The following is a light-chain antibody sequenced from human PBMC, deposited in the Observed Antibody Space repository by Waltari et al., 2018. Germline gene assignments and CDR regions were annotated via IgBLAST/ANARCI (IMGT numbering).Light chain of an antibody. J-gene: IGKJ2*01. CDR3: QQYGSSPPYT. CDR2: DAS. CDR1: QSVSSSY. V-gene: IGKV3D-20*01. Sequence: EIVLTQSQATLSLSPGARATLSCRASQSVSSSYLAWYQQKPGLAPRLLIYDASSRATGIPDRFSGSGSGTDFTLTISRLEPEDFAVYYCQQYGSSPPYTFGQGTKLEIK.